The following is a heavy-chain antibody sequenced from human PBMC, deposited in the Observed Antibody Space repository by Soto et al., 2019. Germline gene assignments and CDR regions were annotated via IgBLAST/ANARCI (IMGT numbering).Heavy chain of an antibody. CDR3: ARVQHIVVVTAISGYFDY. J-gene: IGHJ4*02. Sequence: SETLSLTCADSGYSISSGYYWGWIRQPPGKGLEWIGSIYHSGSTYYNPSLKSRVTISVDTSKNQFSLKLSSVTAADTAVYYCARVQHIVVVTAISGYFDYWGQGTLVTVSS. CDR2: IYHSGST. V-gene: IGHV4-38-2*01. D-gene: IGHD2-21*02. CDR1: GYSISSGYY.